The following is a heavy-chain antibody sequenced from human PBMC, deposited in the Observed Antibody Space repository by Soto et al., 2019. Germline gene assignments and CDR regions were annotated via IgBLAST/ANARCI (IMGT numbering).Heavy chain of an antibody. CDR3: ARHLVAGKYTFDY. D-gene: IGHD6-19*01. CDR1: GGSISSGGYY. V-gene: IGHV4-31*03. J-gene: IGHJ4*02. CDR2: IYYSGST. Sequence: SETLSLTCTVSGGSISSGGYYWSWIRQHPGKGLEWIGYIYYSGSTYYNPSLKSRVTISVDTSKNQFSLKLSSVTAADTVVYYCARHLVAGKYTFDYWGQGTLVTVSS.